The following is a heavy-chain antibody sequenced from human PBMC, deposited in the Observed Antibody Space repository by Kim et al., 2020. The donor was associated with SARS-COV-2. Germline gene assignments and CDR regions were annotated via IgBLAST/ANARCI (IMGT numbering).Heavy chain of an antibody. CDR1: GRSFRDYY. V-gene: IGHV4-34*01. Sequence: SETLSLTCAVYGRSFRDYYWTWIRQPPGKGLEWIGDINHSGSTNYNPSLKSRVTISIDTSKNQFSLKLTSMTAADTAVYYCARGPGSERFYYYGLDGWSQGPTVTVSS. J-gene: IGHJ6*02. CDR3: ARGPGSERFYYYGLDG. CDR2: INHSGST.